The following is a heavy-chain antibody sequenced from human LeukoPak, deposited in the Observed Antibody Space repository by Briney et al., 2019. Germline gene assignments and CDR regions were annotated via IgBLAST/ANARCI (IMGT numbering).Heavy chain of an antibody. CDR2: ISGYNGKT. V-gene: IGHV1-18*01. CDR1: GGTFTNYA. CDR3: ARDDYTSSWSRPFDI. Sequence: ASVKVSCKASGGTFTNYAISWVRQAPGQGLEWMGWISGYNGKTNYAQKFQGRVTVTTDTSTSTAYMELRSLRSDDTAVYYCARDDYTSSWSRPFDIWGQGTMVTVSS. D-gene: IGHD6-13*01. J-gene: IGHJ3*02.